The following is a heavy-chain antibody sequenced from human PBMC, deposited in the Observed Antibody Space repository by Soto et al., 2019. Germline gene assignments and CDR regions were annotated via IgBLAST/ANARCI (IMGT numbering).Heavy chain of an antibody. Sequence: SETLSLTCTVSGGSISSSSYYWGWIRQPPGKGLEWIGSIYYSGSTYYNPSLKSRVTISVDTSKNQFSLKLSSVTAADTAVYYCARQGYTVWFDPWGQGTLVTVSS. J-gene: IGHJ5*02. CDR3: ARQGYTVWFDP. V-gene: IGHV4-39*01. CDR2: IYYSGST. D-gene: IGHD1-1*01. CDR1: GGSISSSSYY.